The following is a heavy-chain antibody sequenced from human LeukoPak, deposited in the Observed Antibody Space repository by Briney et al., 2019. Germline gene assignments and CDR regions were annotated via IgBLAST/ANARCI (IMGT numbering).Heavy chain of an antibody. Sequence: PSETLSLTCTVSGGSISSYYWSWIRQPPGKGLEWIGYIYYSGSTNYNPSLKSRVTISVDTSKNQFSLKLSSVTAAGTAVYYCAAAADFGYFDYWGQGTLVTVSS. CDR2: IYYSGST. J-gene: IGHJ4*02. V-gene: IGHV4-59*01. CDR1: GGSISSYY. D-gene: IGHD6-13*01. CDR3: AAAADFGYFDY.